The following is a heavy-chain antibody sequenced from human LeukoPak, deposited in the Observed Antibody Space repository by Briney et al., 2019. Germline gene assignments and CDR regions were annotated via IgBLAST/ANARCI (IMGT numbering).Heavy chain of an antibody. CDR3: ARASRGYSYGGFDY. CDR2: IYYSGST. J-gene: IGHJ4*02. V-gene: IGHV4-34*01. CDR1: GESFSGYY. D-gene: IGHD5-18*01. Sequence: SETLSLTCDVYGESFSGYYWSWIRQPPGKGLEWIGSIYYSGSTYYNPSLKSRVTISVDTSKNQFSLKLSSVTAADTAVYYCARASRGYSYGGFDYWGQGTLVTVSS.